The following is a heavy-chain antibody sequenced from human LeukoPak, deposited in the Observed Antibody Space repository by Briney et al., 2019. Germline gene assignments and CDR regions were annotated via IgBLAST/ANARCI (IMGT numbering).Heavy chain of an antibody. D-gene: IGHD5-24*01. Sequence: GGSLRLSCAASGFIFSNYAMQWVRQAPGMGLEWVAFIRYDGGNTYYADSVKGRFTISRDNSKNTMYLQMNSLNAEDTAVYYCAKVGESWWLQLTSDYYYYMDVWGKGTTVTISS. V-gene: IGHV3-30*02. CDR2: IRYDGGNT. CDR1: GFIFSNYA. CDR3: AKVGESWWLQLTSDYYYYMDV. J-gene: IGHJ6*03.